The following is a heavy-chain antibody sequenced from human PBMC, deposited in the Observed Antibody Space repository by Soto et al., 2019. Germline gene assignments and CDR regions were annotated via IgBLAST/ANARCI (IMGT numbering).Heavy chain of an antibody. Sequence: PGGSLRLSCAASGFTFSNYAMSWVRQAPGKGLEWVSSISGGGSSTYYADSVKGRFTISRDNSKNTIYLQMNSLRAEDTAVYYCAKVPVYDNVWGTHYYFVCWGLGVLGTVSS. V-gene: IGHV3-23*01. CDR3: AKVPVYDNVWGTHYYFVC. CDR2: ISGGGSST. J-gene: IGHJ4*02. CDR1: GFTFSNYA. D-gene: IGHD3-16*01.